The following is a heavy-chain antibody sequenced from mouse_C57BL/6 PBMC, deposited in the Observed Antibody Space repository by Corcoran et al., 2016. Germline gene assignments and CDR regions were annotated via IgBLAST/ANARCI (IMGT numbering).Heavy chain of an antibody. Sequence: QVQLQQSGAELVKPGASVKISCKASGYAFSSYWMNWVRQRPGKGLEWIGQIYPGDGETNYNGKFKGKATLTADKSSSTAYMQLSSLTSEDSSVYFCARPDYYGSSYWYFDVWGTGTTVTVSS. V-gene: IGHV1-80*01. CDR3: ARPDYYGSSYWYFDV. J-gene: IGHJ1*03. D-gene: IGHD1-1*01. CDR2: IYPGDGET. CDR1: GYAFSSYW.